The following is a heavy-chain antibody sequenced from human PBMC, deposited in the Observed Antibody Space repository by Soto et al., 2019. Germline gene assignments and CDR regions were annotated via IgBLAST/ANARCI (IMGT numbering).Heavy chain of an antibody. CDR3: ARALNPGIAAAGTFNWFDP. V-gene: IGHV4-59*01. CDR2: IYYSGST. CDR1: GGPISSYY. Sequence: ETLSLTCTVSGGPISSYYWSWIRQPPGKGLEWIGYIYYSGSTNYNPSLKSRVTISVDTSKNQFSLKLSSVTAADTAVYYCARALNPGIAAAGTFNWFDPWGQGTLLTVSS. D-gene: IGHD6-13*01. J-gene: IGHJ5*02.